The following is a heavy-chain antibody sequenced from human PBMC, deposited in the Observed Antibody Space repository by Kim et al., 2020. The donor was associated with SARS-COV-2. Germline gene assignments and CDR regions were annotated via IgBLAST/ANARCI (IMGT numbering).Heavy chain of an antibody. CDR1: GASITSTNFY. Sequence: SETLSLTCTVSGASITSTNFYGGWIRQPTGKGLEWIGDVYFSGGTYYNPSLTGRVTISVDTSKNQVSLKLNSVTAADSAVYYCARHRERGSFSAGAFDIWGQGTMVTVSS. D-gene: IGHD1-1*01. J-gene: IGHJ3*02. V-gene: IGHV4-39*01. CDR2: VYFSGGT. CDR3: ARHRERGSFSAGAFDI.